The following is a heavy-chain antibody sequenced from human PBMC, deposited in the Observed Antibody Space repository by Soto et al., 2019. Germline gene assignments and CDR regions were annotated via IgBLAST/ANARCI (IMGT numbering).Heavy chain of an antibody. Sequence: PSETLSLTCTVSGDSISSYYWSWIRQPPGKGLEWIGYIYYSGSTNYNPSLKSRVTISVDTSKNQFSLKLTSVTAPDTAVYYCARGSDYLTWFDTWGQGTLVTVSS. D-gene: IGHD3-10*01. CDR1: GDSISSYY. CDR2: IYYSGST. V-gene: IGHV4-59*01. J-gene: IGHJ5*02. CDR3: ARGSDYLTWFDT.